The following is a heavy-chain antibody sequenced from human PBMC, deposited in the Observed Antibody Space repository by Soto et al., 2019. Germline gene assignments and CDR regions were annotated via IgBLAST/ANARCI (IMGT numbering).Heavy chain of an antibody. CDR3: ARTTGIAAAGTFRYFDL. D-gene: IGHD6-13*01. V-gene: IGHV5-51*01. CDR1: GYSFTSYW. J-gene: IGHJ2*01. CDR2: IYPGDSDT. Sequence: GESLKISCKGSGYSFTSYWIGWVRQMPGKGLEWMGIIYPGDSDTRYSPSFQGQVTISADKSISTAYLQWSSLKASDTAMYYCARTTGIAAAGTFRYFDLWGRGTLVTVSS.